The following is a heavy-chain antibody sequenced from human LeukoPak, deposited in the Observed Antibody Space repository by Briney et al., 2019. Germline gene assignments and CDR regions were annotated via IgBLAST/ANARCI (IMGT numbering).Heavy chain of an antibody. V-gene: IGHV3-21*01. CDR3: AREFRVVPAARVALWDAFDY. J-gene: IGHJ4*02. D-gene: IGHD2-2*01. CDR2: ISSSSSYI. Sequence: PGGSLRLSCAASGFTFSSYSMNWVRQAPGKGLEWVSSISSSSSYIYYADSVKGRFTISRDNAKNSLYLQMNSLRAEDTAVYYCAREFRVVPAARVALWDAFDYWGQGTLVTVSS. CDR1: GFTFSSYS.